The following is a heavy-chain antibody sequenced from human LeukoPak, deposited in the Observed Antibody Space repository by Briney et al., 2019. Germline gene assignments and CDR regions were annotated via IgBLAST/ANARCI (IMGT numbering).Heavy chain of an antibody. Sequence: GGSLRLSCAASGSTFSSYAMSWVRQAPGKGLEWVSAISGSGGSTYYADSVKGRFTISRDNSKNTLYLQMNSLRAEDTAVYYCAKAYYDILTGYNDYWGQGTLVTVSS. D-gene: IGHD3-9*01. CDR3: AKAYYDILTGYNDY. J-gene: IGHJ4*02. CDR2: ISGSGGST. V-gene: IGHV3-23*01. CDR1: GSTFSSYA.